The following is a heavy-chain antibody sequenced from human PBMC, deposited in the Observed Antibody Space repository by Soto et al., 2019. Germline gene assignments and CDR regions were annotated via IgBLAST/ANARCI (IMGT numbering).Heavy chain of an antibody. Sequence: PSETLSLTCTVSGGSISSYYWSWIRQPPGKGLEWIGYIYYSGSTNYNPSLKSRVTISVDTSKNQFSLKLSSVTAADTAVYYCAREGRGYNYYYYYYGMDVWGQGTTVTVSS. J-gene: IGHJ6*02. CDR2: IYYSGST. D-gene: IGHD5-12*01. V-gene: IGHV4-59*01. CDR1: GGSISSYY. CDR3: AREGRGYNYYYYYYGMDV.